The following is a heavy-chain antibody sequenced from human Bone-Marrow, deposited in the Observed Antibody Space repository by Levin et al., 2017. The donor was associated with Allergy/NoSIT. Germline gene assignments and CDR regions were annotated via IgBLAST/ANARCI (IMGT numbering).Heavy chain of an antibody. CDR2: ISSSGSDM. CDR1: GFTFSIYS. Sequence: GESLKISCTVSGFTFSIYSINWVRQAPGKGLEWVSSISSSGSDMYYVDSVKGRYTISRDNAKNSLTLQMNSLRAEDTAVYYCARGIIGDVRVAHKEAFDIWGQGTMVSVSS. CDR3: ARGIIGDVRVAHKEAFDI. J-gene: IGHJ3*02. V-gene: IGHV3-21*01. D-gene: IGHD2-8*02.